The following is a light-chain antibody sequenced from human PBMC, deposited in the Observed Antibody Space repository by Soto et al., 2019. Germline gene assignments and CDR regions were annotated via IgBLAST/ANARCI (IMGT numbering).Light chain of an antibody. Sequence: QSVLTQPASVSGSPGQSITISCTGTSSYVGAYNYVSWYQQHPGKAPKLMIYDVSNRPSGVSNRFSGSKSGNTASLTISGLQAEDEADYYCNSYTGTSTYVFGTGTKVTVL. V-gene: IGLV2-14*01. J-gene: IGLJ1*01. CDR1: SSYVGAYNY. CDR2: DVS. CDR3: NSYTGTSTYV.